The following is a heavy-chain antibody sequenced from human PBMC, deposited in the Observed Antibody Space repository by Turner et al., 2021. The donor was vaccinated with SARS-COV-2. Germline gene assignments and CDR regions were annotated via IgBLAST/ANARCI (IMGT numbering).Heavy chain of an antibody. CDR1: GGSISSYY. D-gene: IGHD3-3*01. J-gene: IGHJ6*02. CDR3: ASPSVDFWSGSYYGMDV. Sequence: QVQLQESGPGLVKPSETLSLTCTVSGGSISSYYWGWIRQPPGKGLEWIGSIYYSGSTYYNPSLKSRVTISVDTSKNQFSLKLSSVTAADTAVYYCASPSVDFWSGSYYGMDVWGQGTTVTVSS. V-gene: IGHV4-39*01. CDR2: IYYSGST.